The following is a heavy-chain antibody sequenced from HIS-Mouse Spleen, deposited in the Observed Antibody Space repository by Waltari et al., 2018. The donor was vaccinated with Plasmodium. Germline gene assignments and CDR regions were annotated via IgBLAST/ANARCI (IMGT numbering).Heavy chain of an antibody. CDR1: GFTFSSYA. V-gene: IGHV3-30*04. CDR2: ISYDGSNK. D-gene: IGHD3-3*01. J-gene: IGHJ6*02. Sequence: QVQLVESGGGVVQPGRSLRLSCAASGFTFSSYAMHWVRQAPGKGLELVAFISYDGSNKYYADSVKGRITISRDNSKNTLYLQMNSLRAEDTAVYYWARLYYDFWSGYYPYGMDVWGQGTTVTVSS. CDR3: ARLYYDFWSGYYPYGMDV.